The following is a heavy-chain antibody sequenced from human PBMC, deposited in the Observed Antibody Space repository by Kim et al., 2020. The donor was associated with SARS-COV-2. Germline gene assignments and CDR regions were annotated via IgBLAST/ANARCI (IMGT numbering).Heavy chain of an antibody. CDR3: ARHSTTVVTPFDY. J-gene: IGHJ4*02. D-gene: IGHD4-17*01. V-gene: IGHV4-39*01. CDR1: GGSISSSSYY. Sequence: SETLSLTCTVSGGSISSSSYYWGWIRQPPGKGLEWIGSIYYSGSTYYNPSLKSRVTISVDTSKNQFSLKLSSVTAADTAVYYCARHSTTVVTPFDYWGQGTLVIVSS. CDR2: IYYSGST.